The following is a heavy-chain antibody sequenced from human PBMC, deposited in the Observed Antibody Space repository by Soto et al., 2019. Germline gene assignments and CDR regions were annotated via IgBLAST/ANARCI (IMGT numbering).Heavy chain of an antibody. Sequence: SETLSLTCTVSCGSISSGDYYWSWIRQPPGKGLEWIGYIYYSGSTYYNPSLKSRVTISVYTSKNQFSLKLSSVTAADTAVYYCAREVRGDIVVVQAAMDWFDPWGQGTLVTVS. J-gene: IGHJ5*02. CDR1: CGSISSGDYY. D-gene: IGHD2-2*01. CDR2: IYYSGST. V-gene: IGHV4-30-4*01. CDR3: AREVRGDIVVVQAAMDWFDP.